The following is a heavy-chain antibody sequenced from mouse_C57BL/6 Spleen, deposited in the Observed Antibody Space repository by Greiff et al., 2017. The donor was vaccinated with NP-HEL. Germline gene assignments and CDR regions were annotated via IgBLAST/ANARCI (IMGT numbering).Heavy chain of an antibody. J-gene: IGHJ3*01. Sequence: DVQLVESGGDLVKPGGSLKLSCAASGFTFSSYGMSWVRQTPDKRLEWVATISSGGSYTYYPDSVKGRFTISRDNAKNTLYLQMSRLKSEDTAMYYCARHRDYAFAYWGQGTLVTVSA. CDR2: ISSGGSYT. D-gene: IGHD2-4*01. CDR1: GFTFSSYG. V-gene: IGHV5-6*01. CDR3: ARHRDYAFAY.